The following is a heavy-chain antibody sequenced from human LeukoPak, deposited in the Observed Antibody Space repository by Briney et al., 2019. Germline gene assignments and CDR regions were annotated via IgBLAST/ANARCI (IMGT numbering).Heavy chain of an antibody. CDR3: ARGPGYYDSSGYYFDY. Sequence: ASVKVSCKASGYTFTYYYMHWVRQAPGQGLEWMGWINPNSGGTNYAQKFQGRVTMTRDTSISTAYMELSRLRSDDTAVYYCARGPGYYDSSGYYFDYWGQGTLVTVSS. CDR1: GYTFTYYY. D-gene: IGHD3-22*01. V-gene: IGHV1-2*02. CDR2: INPNSGGT. J-gene: IGHJ4*02.